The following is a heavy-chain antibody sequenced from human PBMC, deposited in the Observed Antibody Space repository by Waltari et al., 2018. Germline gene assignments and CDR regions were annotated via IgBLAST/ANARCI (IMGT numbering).Heavy chain of an antibody. J-gene: IGHJ3*01. CDR1: GDSISTYY. Sequence: QVQLQESGPGLVKPSETLSLTCTVSGDSISTYYWSWIRQPPGKGLECIGNTMYRGSTNYTPSLKRRFTMSLDTPKNQVSLKLRAVPAADTAVYYCARQQDIGYSPAAFQVGGQGTMVTVSS. D-gene: IGHD2-21*01. CDR3: ARQQDIGYSPAAFQV. V-gene: IGHV4-59*08. CDR2: TMYRGST.